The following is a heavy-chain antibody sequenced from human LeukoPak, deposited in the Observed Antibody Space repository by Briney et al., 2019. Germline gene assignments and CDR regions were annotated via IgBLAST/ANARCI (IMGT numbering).Heavy chain of an antibody. CDR3: ALTKRYNWNYRANDAFDI. CDR1: GGSISSSSYY. J-gene: IGHJ3*02. Sequence: SETLSLTCTVSGGSISSSSYYWGWIRHPPCQGLEWIGDIYHSGSTNYNPSLKSRVTISVDKSKNQFSLKLSSVTAADTAVYYCALTKRYNWNYRANDAFDIWGQGTMVTVSS. CDR2: IYHSGST. D-gene: IGHD1-7*01. V-gene: IGHV4-39*07.